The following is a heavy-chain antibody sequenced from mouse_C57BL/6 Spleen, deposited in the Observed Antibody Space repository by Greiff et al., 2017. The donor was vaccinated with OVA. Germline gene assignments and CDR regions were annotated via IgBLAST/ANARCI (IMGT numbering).Heavy chain of an antibody. Sequence: VQLKESGPGLAKPSQTLSLTCSVSGYSITSDYWNWIRKFPGHKLEYMGYISSSGSTNYNPSLNSRISITRDTSKNQYYLQLNSVTTEDTATYDCATGYYGSSPWFAYWGQGTLVTVSA. J-gene: IGHJ3*01. V-gene: IGHV3-8*01. CDR2: ISSSGST. CDR3: ATGYYGSSPWFAY. CDR1: GYSITSDY. D-gene: IGHD1-1*01.